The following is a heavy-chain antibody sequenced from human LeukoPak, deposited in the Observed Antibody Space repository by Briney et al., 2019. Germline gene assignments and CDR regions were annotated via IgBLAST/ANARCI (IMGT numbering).Heavy chain of an antibody. Sequence: SETLSLTCTVSGGSTSSYHWDWIRQPPGKGLEWIGYIYYSGSTNYNPSLKSRVTISVDTSKNQFSLKLSSVTAADTAVYYCAREHYYGSGIDYWGQGTLVTVSS. V-gene: IGHV4-59*01. J-gene: IGHJ4*02. D-gene: IGHD3-10*01. CDR1: GGSTSSYH. CDR2: IYYSGST. CDR3: AREHYYGSGIDY.